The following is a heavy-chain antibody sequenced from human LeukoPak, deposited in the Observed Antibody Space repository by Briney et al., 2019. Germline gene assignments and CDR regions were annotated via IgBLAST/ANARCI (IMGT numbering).Heavy chain of an antibody. CDR3: ARGQSGDSYGWTHDY. Sequence: GGSLRLSCAAAAFTFSDYYMSWIRQAPGKGLEWVSYISSSGNTIYYADSVKGRFTISRDNAKNSLYLQMNSLRAEDTAVYYCARGQSGDSYGWTHDYWGQGTLVTVSS. CDR1: AFTFSDYY. D-gene: IGHD5-18*01. J-gene: IGHJ4*02. V-gene: IGHV3-11*01. CDR2: ISSSGNTI.